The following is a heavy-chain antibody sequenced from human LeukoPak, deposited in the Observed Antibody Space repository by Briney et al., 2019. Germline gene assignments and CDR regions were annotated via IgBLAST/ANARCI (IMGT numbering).Heavy chain of an antibody. J-gene: IGHJ5*02. Sequence: PVKVSCKASGGTFSSYAISWVRQAPGQGLEWMGRIIPILGIANYAQKFQGRVTITADKSTSTAYMELSSLRSEDTAVYYCARDAEDIVVVVAATRSYWFDPWGQGTLVTVSS. V-gene: IGHV1-69*04. CDR1: GGTFSSYA. D-gene: IGHD2-15*01. CDR3: ARDAEDIVVVVAATRSYWFDP. CDR2: IIPILGIA.